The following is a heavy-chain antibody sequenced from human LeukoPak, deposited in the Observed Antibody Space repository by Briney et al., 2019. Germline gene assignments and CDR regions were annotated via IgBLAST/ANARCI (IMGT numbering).Heavy chain of an antibody. CDR1: GFTFSSYD. CDR2: IVGNGITI. Sequence: PGGSRRLSCAASGFTFSSYDLNWVRQAPGKGLEWVSYIVGNGITIYYADSVKGRFTISRDNAKNSLYLQMNSLRAEDTAVYYCVRKLTGTTFFDYWGQGTLVTVSS. CDR3: VRKLTGTTFFDY. V-gene: IGHV3-48*03. D-gene: IGHD1-1*01. J-gene: IGHJ4*02.